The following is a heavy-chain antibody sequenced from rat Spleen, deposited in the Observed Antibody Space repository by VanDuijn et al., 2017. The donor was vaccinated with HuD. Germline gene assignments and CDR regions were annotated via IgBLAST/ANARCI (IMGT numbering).Heavy chain of an antibody. CDR3: VSHGARISRFAY. CDR2: ISYDGYTT. Sequence: EVQLVESGGGFVQPGRSMKLSCAASGFTFSNHGMAWVRQAPTKGLEWVATISYDGYTTYYRDSVKGRFTISRDNAKSTLYLQMDSLRSEDTATYYCVSHGARISRFAYWGQGTLVTVSS. CDR1: GFTFSNHG. J-gene: IGHJ3*01. V-gene: IGHV5-29*01. D-gene: IGHD2-7*01.